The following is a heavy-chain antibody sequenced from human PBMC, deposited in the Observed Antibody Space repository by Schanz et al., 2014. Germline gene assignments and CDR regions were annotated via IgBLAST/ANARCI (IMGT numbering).Heavy chain of an antibody. CDR1: GGTFSSYT. J-gene: IGHJ6*02. CDR3: ARGPSQGYSYGHNIGAYYYGMDV. D-gene: IGHD5-18*01. CDR2: IIPVLAIA. Sequence: QVQLVQSGAEVKKPGSSVKVSCTASGGTFSSYTISWIRQAPGQGLEWMGRIIPVLAIADYAQKFQGRVTMSADKSTSAASMELSSLRSEDTAVYYWARGPSQGYSYGHNIGAYYYGMDVWGQGTTVTVSS. V-gene: IGHV1-69*02.